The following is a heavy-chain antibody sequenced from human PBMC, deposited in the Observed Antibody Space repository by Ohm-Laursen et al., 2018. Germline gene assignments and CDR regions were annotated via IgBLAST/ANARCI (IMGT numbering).Heavy chain of an antibody. J-gene: IGHJ5*02. CDR2: IYHSGST. Sequence: SETLSLTCAVSGYSMSSGYYWGWIRQPPGKGLEWIGSIYHSGSTYYNPSLESRVTISVDTSKNQFSLRLSSVTAADTAIYYCARVIDYRVRLDPWGQGTLVTVSS. CDR1: GYSMSSGYY. CDR3: ARVIDYRVRLDP. D-gene: IGHD4-11*01. V-gene: IGHV4-38-2*01.